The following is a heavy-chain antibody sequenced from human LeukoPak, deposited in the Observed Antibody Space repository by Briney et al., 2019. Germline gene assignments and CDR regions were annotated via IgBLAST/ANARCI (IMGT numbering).Heavy chain of an antibody. V-gene: IGHV3-7*01. Sequence: GGSLRLSCAASGFTFTTYWMSWVRQPPGKGLEWVANIKNDGSEKYYVDSVKGRFTISRDNAKNSLYLQMNSLRAEDTAVYYCARVGTAEGTLEDYWGQGTLDTVSS. CDR3: ARVGTAEGTLEDY. CDR1: GFTFTTYW. J-gene: IGHJ4*02. D-gene: IGHD6-13*01. CDR2: IKNDGSEK.